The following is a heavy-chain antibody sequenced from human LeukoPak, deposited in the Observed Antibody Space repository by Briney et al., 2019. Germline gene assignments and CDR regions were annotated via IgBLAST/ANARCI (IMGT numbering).Heavy chain of an antibody. J-gene: IGHJ4*02. D-gene: IGHD2-15*01. CDR2: ISSSGSTI. CDR3: ARAVSYCSGGSCYGFDY. V-gene: IGHV3-48*03. Sequence: PGGSLRLSCAASGFTFSSYEVNWVRQAPGKGLEWVSYISSSGSTIYYADSVKGRFTISRDNAKNSLYLQMNSLRAEDTAVYYCARAVSYCSGGSCYGFDYWGQGTLVTVSS. CDR1: GFTFSSYE.